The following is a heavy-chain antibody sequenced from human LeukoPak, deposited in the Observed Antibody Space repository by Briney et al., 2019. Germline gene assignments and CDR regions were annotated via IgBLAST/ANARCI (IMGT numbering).Heavy chain of an antibody. CDR3: ARDPLNGYSYGLFDY. J-gene: IGHJ4*02. Sequence: SVKVSCKASGGTFSSYAISWVRQAPGQGLEWMGGIIPIFGTANYAQRLQGRVTITADESTSTAYMELSSLRSEDTAVYYCARDPLNGYSYGLFDYWGQGTLVTVSS. D-gene: IGHD5-18*01. V-gene: IGHV1-69*13. CDR2: IIPIFGTA. CDR1: GGTFSSYA.